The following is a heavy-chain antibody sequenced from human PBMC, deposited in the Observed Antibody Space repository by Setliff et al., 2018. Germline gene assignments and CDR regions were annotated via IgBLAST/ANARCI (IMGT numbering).Heavy chain of an antibody. CDR2: ISACSGDT. CDR1: GYTFRSYG. D-gene: IGHD2-15*01. V-gene: IGHV1-18*01. J-gene: IGHJ5*02. Sequence: GASVKVSCKTSGYTFRSYGVSWVRQAPGQGLEWMGWISACSGDTIYAQNYQGRVTMTTDTSTSTAYMELRSLRSDDTAVYYCAKDRVEVVVAAPQARFDPWGQGTLVTVSS. CDR3: AKDRVEVVVAAPQARFDP.